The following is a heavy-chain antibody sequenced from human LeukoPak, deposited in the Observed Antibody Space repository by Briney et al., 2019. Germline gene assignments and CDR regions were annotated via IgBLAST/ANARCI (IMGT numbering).Heavy chain of an antibody. CDR3: ARGGSGSYDN. CDR1: GFTFGSYW. D-gene: IGHD1-26*01. V-gene: IGHV3-74*01. J-gene: IGHJ4*02. Sequence: GGSLTLSCAASGFTFGSYWMHWVRQVPGKGLVWVSRINTDGSSTSYADSVKGRFTISRDNAKNTLYLQMNSLRAEDTAVYYCARGGSGSYDNWSQGTLVTVSS. CDR2: INTDGSST.